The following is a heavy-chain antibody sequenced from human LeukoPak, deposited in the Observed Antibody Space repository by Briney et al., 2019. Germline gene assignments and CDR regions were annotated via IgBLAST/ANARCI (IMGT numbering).Heavy chain of an antibody. CDR3: ARDGDPTSYYYDSSGYYNGGIDY. D-gene: IGHD3-22*01. V-gene: IGHV4-38-2*02. CDR2: IYHSGST. Sequence: PSETLSLTCTVSGYSISSGYYWGWIRPPPGKGLEWIGSIYHSGSTYYNPSLKSRVTISVDTSKNQFSLKLSSVTAADTAVYYCARDGDPTSYYYDSSGYYNGGIDYWGQGTLVTVSS. J-gene: IGHJ4*02. CDR1: GYSISSGYY.